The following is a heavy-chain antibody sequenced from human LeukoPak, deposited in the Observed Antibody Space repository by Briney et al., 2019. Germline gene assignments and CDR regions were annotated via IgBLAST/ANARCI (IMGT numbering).Heavy chain of an antibody. CDR3: ASTRNNYYDSSGYYNGVGDY. CDR2: ISSSSYI. D-gene: IGHD3-22*01. V-gene: IGHV3-21*01. J-gene: IGHJ4*02. CDR1: GFTFSSYS. Sequence: GSLRLSCAASGFTFSSYSVNWVRQAPGKGLEWVSSISSSSYIYYTDSVKGRFTISRDNAKNSLYLQMNSLRAEDTAVYYCASTRNNYYDSSGYYNGVGDYWGQGTLVTVSS.